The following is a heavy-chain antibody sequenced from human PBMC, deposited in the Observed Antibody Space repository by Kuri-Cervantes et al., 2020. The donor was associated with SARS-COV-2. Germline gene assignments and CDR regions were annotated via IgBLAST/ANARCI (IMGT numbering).Heavy chain of an antibody. J-gene: IGHJ4*02. Sequence: LSLTCAASGFNFSDYYITWIRQAPGKGLEWVSYISDSGTTIYFADSVKGRFTISRDNSRNILYLQMGSLRVEDMAVYYCARDKGLRGSTLDYWGQGTLVTVSS. CDR1: GFNFSDYY. D-gene: IGHD2-2*01. V-gene: IGHV3-11*04. CDR2: ISDSGTTI. CDR3: ARDKGLRGSTLDY.